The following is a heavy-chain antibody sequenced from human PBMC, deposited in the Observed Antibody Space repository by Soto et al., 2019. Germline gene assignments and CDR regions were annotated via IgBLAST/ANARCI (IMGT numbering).Heavy chain of an antibody. CDR1: GGSISSYY. J-gene: IGHJ5*02. Sequence: SETLSLTCTVSGGSISSYYWSWIRQPPGKGLEWIGYIYYSGSTNYNPSLKSRVTISVDTPKNQFSLKLSSVTAADTAVYYCARDMNWFDPWGQGTLVTVSS. CDR2: IYYSGST. V-gene: IGHV4-59*01. CDR3: ARDMNWFDP.